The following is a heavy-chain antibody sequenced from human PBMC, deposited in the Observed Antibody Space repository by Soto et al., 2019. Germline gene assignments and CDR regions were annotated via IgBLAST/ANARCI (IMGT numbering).Heavy chain of an antibody. D-gene: IGHD2-2*01. V-gene: IGHV1-2*02. CDR1: GYTLTGYY. CDR2: INPNSGGT. CDR3: ARGPFGFVTCSSTSCQGGWFDP. J-gene: IGHJ5*02. Sequence: VSVKVSCNAAGYTLTGYYVRWVRQAPGQGLEWMGWINPNSGGTNYAQKFQGRVTMTRDTSISTAYMELSRLRSDDTAVYYCARGPFGFVTCSSTSCQGGWFDPWGQGTMVNVS.